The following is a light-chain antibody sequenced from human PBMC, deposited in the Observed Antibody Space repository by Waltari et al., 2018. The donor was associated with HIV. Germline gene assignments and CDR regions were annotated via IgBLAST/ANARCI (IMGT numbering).Light chain of an antibody. CDR1: SSNIGDNY. V-gene: IGLV1-47*01. J-gene: IGLJ3*02. Sequence: QSVVTQPPSASGTPGQRVTISCSGSSSNIGDNYVYWYQQFPGTTPKLLIYMNDRRPPGVPDRFSGSKSGTSASLAISGLRSEDEADYYCATWDNSLSVWVFGGGSKLTVL. CDR3: ATWDNSLSVWV. CDR2: MND.